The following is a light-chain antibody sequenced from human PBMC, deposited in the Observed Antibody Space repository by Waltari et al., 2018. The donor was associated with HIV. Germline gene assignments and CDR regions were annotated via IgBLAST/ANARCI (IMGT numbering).Light chain of an antibody. CDR3: ATRDGSLKV. CDR2: RNN. Sequence: QSVLTQPPSASGTPGQGVTISCVGDSSNIGSNYVYWYQQLQGTAPKVLIYRNNQRPSGVPDRFSGSKSGASASLTISGLRSADEAVYFCATRDGSLKVFGGGTKLTVL. CDR1: SSNIGSNY. J-gene: IGLJ3*02. V-gene: IGLV1-47*01.